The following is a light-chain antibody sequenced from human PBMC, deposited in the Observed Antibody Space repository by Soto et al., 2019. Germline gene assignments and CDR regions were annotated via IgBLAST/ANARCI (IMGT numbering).Light chain of an antibody. Sequence: DIVMTQSPASLPVSLGARATINCKSSQRVLDTSSKKNYIAWYQQKPGQPPKLLIFWASTRESGVPDRFSGSGSGTDFTLTISSLQAEDVAVYYCQQFYATPLTFGGGTKVDI. CDR3: QQFYATPLT. CDR1: QRVLDTSSKKNY. J-gene: IGKJ4*01. CDR2: WAS. V-gene: IGKV4-1*01.